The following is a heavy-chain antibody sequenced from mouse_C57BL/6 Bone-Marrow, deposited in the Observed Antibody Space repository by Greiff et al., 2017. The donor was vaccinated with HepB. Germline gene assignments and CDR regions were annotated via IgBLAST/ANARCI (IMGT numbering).Heavy chain of an antibody. Sequence: EVQRVESGGGLVKPGGSLKLSCAASGFTFSSYAMSWVRQTPEKRLEWVATISDGGSYTYYPDNVKGRFTISRDNAKNNLYLQLSHLKSEDTAMYYCARGITAIYWGQGTTLTVSS. CDR1: GFTFSSYA. D-gene: IGHD1-1*01. V-gene: IGHV5-4*01. J-gene: IGHJ2*01. CDR3: ARGITAIY. CDR2: ISDGGSYT.